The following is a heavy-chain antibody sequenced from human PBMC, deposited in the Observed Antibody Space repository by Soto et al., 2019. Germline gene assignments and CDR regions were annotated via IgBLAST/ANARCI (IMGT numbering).Heavy chain of an antibody. CDR1: GGSISSGGYY. CDR3: ARVRGGDELGYWFDP. D-gene: IGHD2-21*02. CDR2: IYHSGST. Sequence: QVQLQESGPGLVKPSQTLSLTCTVSGGSISSGGYYWSWIRQHPGKGLEWIGYIYHSGSTYYNPSNKSRVTISVDTSKNQFSLKLRSVTAADTAVYYGARVRGGDELGYWFDPWGQGTLVNVS. J-gene: IGHJ5*02. V-gene: IGHV4-31*03.